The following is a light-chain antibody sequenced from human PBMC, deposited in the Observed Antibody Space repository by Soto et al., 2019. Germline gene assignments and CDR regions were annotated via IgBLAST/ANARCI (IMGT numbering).Light chain of an antibody. CDR1: QSISRW. V-gene: IGKV1-5*01. CDR2: EAS. CDR3: QQWGT. J-gene: IGKJ1*01. Sequence: DIQMTQSPATLSASVGDRVTITCRASQSISRWLTWYQQKPGKAPKLLIYEASNLESGVPSRFSGSGSGTEFTLTIGGLQPDDFATYYCQQWGTFGQGTKVDIK.